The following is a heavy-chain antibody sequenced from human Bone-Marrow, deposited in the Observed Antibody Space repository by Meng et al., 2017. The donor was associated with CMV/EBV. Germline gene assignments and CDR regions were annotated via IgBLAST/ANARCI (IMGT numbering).Heavy chain of an antibody. V-gene: IGHV3-23*01. Sequence: LSLTCAASGFTFSSYAMSWVRQAPGKGLEWVSAISGSGGSTYYADSVKGRFTISRDNSKNTLYLQMNSLRAEDTAVYYCAKDRIKRMTTGFDYWGQGTLVTISS. CDR3: AKDRIKRMTTGFDY. CDR1: GFTFSSYA. CDR2: ISGSGGST. J-gene: IGHJ4*02. D-gene: IGHD4-11*01.